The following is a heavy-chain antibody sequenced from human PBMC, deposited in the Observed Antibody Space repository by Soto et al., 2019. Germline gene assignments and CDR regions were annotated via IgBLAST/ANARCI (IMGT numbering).Heavy chain of an antibody. V-gene: IGHV4-34*01. J-gene: IGHJ5*02. CDR3: ARTDIVTTNWFDP. Sequence: ETLSLTCAVYAGSLSGYSWSWIRQPPGKGLEWIGEINHSGITNYNPSLKSRVTISVDTSKKQFSLRLSSATAADTSVYYCARTDIVTTNWFDPWGRGTLVTVSS. D-gene: IGHD5-12*01. CDR2: INHSGIT. CDR1: AGSLSGYS.